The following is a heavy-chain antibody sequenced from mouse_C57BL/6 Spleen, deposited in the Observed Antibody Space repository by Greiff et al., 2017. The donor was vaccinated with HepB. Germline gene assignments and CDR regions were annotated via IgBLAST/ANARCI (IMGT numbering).Heavy chain of an antibody. V-gene: IGHV14-4*01. D-gene: IGHD1-1*01. CDR3: TTPPITTVVARAY. CDR1: GFNIKDDY. Sequence: VQLKESGAELVRPGASVKLSCTASGFNIKDDYMHWVKQRPEQGLEWIGWIDPENGDTEYASKFQGKATITADTSSNTAYLQISSLTSEDTAVYYCTTPPITTVVARAYWGQGTLVTVSA. CDR2: IDPENGDT. J-gene: IGHJ3*01.